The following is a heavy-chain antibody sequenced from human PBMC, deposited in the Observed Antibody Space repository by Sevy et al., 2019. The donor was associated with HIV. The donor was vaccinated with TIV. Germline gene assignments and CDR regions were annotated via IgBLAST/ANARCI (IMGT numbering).Heavy chain of an antibody. CDR1: GFTLDDYT. CDR2: ISRDDGST. CDR3: AKAQSKYIAVNV. Sequence: GGSLRLSCAASGFTLDDYTMHWVRQVPGKGLEWVSFISRDDGSTYYADSVKGRFTISRDNSKNSLYLQLNSLRSEDTAVYDCAKAQSKYIAVNVWGKGTTVTVSS. J-gene: IGHJ6*04. V-gene: IGHV3-43*01. D-gene: IGHD6-19*01.